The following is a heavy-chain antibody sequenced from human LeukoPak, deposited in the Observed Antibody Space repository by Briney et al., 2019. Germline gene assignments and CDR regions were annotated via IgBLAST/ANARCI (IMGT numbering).Heavy chain of an antibody. D-gene: IGHD1-26*01. CDR2: ISYDGSNK. V-gene: IGHV3-30-3*01. CDR3: ARGGDY. CDR1: GFTFSSYA. Sequence: GGSLRLSCAASGFTFSSYAMHWVRQAPGKGLEWVAVISYDGSNKYYADSVKGRFTISRDNSKNTLHLQMNGLRAEDTAVYYCARGGDYWGQGTLVTVSS. J-gene: IGHJ4*02.